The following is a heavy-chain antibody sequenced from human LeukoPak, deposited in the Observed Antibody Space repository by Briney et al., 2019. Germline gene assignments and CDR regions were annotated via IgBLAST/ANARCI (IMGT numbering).Heavy chain of an antibody. CDR1: GLSFSNVY. D-gene: IGHD3-10*01. J-gene: IGHJ4*02. Sequence: GGSLRLSCAVSGLSFSNVYMNWVRQAPGKGLEWVGRIKSITDGGTTAYAASVKGRFTISRDDSNNTLYLQMDGLKTEDTAVYYCIPSGSGNYYGFWGQGTLVTVSS. V-gene: IGHV3-15*01. CDR2: IKSITDGGTT. CDR3: IPSGSGNYYGF.